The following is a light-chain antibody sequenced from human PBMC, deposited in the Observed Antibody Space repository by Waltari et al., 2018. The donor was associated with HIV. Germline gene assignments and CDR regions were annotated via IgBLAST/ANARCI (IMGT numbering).Light chain of an antibody. CDR2: EAS. Sequence: DVQMTQSPSTLSIHVGDRVTITCRASQSIYSRLAWYQQKLGKAPKLLIYEASTLERGVPSRFSGSGSGTEFTLTISSLQPEDFATYYCQQYTDYPLTFGGGTKVEIK. J-gene: IGKJ4*01. V-gene: IGKV1-5*03. CDR3: QQYTDYPLT. CDR1: QSIYSR.